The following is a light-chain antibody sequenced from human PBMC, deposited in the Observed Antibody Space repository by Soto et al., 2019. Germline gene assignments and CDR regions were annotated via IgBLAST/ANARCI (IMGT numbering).Light chain of an antibody. Sequence: DIQMTQSPSTLSGSVGDRVTITCRASQTISSWLAWYQQKPGKAPKLLIYKASTLKSGVPSRFSGSGSGTEFTLTISSPQPDDFATYYCQHYNRYSEAFGQGTKGDIK. CDR2: KAS. J-gene: IGKJ1*01. CDR1: QTISSW. V-gene: IGKV1-5*03. CDR3: QHYNRYSEA.